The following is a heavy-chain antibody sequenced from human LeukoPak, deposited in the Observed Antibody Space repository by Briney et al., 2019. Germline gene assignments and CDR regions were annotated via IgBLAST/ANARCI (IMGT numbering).Heavy chain of an antibody. CDR3: ARQGYSSDWRPFDY. J-gene: IGHJ4*02. V-gene: IGHV4-61*02. CDR1: GGSISSGSYY. CDR2: IYTSGST. D-gene: IGHD6-19*01. Sequence: PSETLSLTCTVSGGSISSGSYYWSWIRQPAGKGLEWIGRIYTSGSTNCNPSLKSRVTISVHTSKNQFSLKLSSVTAADTAVYYCARQGYSSDWRPFDYWGQGTLVTVSS.